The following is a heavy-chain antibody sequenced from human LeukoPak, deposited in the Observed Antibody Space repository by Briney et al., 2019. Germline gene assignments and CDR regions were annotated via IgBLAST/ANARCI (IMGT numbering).Heavy chain of an antibody. J-gene: IGHJ6*04. CDR3: AGSSWSTYYYYYGMDV. V-gene: IGHV4-59*01. D-gene: IGHD6-13*01. Sequence: SETLSLTCTVFGGSISSYYWSWIRQPSGKGLEWIGYIYYSGSTNYNPSLKSRVTISVDTSKNQFSLKLSSVTAADTAVYYCAGSSWSTYYYYYGMDVWGKGTTVTVSS. CDR1: GGSISSYY. CDR2: IYYSGST.